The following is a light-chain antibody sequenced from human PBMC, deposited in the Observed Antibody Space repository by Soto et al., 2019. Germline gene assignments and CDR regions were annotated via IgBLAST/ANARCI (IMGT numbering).Light chain of an antibody. J-gene: IGKJ3*01. CDR3: QQRENWHLT. Sequence: EIVLTQSPATLSLSPGERATLSCRASQNIDVYLDWFQQKPGQSPRLLIFDASNRATGVPTRFSGSGSGTDFTLTISSLEPEDFAVYYCQQRENWHLTLGPGTKVDIK. CDR1: QNIDVY. V-gene: IGKV3-11*01. CDR2: DAS.